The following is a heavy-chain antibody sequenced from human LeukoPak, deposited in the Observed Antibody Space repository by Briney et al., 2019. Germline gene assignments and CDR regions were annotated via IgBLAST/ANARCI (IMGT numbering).Heavy chain of an antibody. Sequence: SETLSLTCAVYGGSFSGYYWSWIRQPPGKGLEWIGEINHSGSTNYNPSLKSRVTISVDTSKNQFSLKMSSVTAADTAVYYCAREGGSYDSSGYYSLHYYFDYWGQGTLVTVSS. D-gene: IGHD3-22*01. CDR2: INHSGST. J-gene: IGHJ4*02. CDR3: AREGGSYDSSGYYSLHYYFDY. CDR1: GGSFSGYY. V-gene: IGHV4-34*01.